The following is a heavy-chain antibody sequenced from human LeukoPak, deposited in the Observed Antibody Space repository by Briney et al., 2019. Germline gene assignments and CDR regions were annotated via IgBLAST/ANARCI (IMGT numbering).Heavy chain of an antibody. J-gene: IGHJ3*02. CDR1: GFTFSSYS. V-gene: IGHV3-21*01. Sequence: GGSLRLSCAASGFTFSSYSMNWVRQAPGKGLEWVSSISSSSSYIYYADSVKGRFTISRDNAKNSLYLQMNSLRAEDTAVYYCAREGGGYCSGGSCYSAGFDIWGQGTMVTVSS. D-gene: IGHD2-15*01. CDR3: AREGGGYCSGGSCYSAGFDI. CDR2: ISSSSSYI.